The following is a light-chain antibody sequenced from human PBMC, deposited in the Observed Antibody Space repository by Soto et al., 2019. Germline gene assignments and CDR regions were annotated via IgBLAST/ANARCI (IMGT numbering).Light chain of an antibody. Sequence: ETVMTQSPATLSVSPGGRATLSCRASQSISDTLAWYQQKPGQAPRLLIHGASTRATGFPARFSGSGSGTDFTLTISRLEPEDFAVYYCQQYGSSPAFGQGTRLEIK. CDR3: QQYGSSPA. V-gene: IGKV3-15*01. CDR1: QSISDT. J-gene: IGKJ5*01. CDR2: GAS.